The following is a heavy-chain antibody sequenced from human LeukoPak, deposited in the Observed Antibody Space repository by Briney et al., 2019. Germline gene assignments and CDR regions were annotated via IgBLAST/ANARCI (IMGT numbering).Heavy chain of an antibody. D-gene: IGHD6-19*01. Sequence: GGSLRLSCSASGFTFSSYAMHWVRQAPGKGLEYVSAISSNGGSTYYADSVKGRFTISRDNSKNTLYLQMSSLRAEDTAVYYCVSSIAVAGTDYWGQGTLVTVSS. J-gene: IGHJ4*02. CDR1: GFTFSSYA. CDR3: VSSIAVAGTDY. V-gene: IGHV3-64D*06. CDR2: ISSNGGST.